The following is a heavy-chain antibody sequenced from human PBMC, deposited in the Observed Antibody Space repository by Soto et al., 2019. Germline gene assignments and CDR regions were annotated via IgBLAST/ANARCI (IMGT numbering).Heavy chain of an antibody. CDR1: GGSVNGYY. CDR2: INHTGGT. D-gene: IGHD3-3*01. V-gene: IGHV4-34*01. Sequence: SETLSLTCAVYGGSVNGYYWNWTRQPPGKGLEWIGEINHTGGTHYNPSLKSRVTMSVDTSKNQFSLRLSSVTAADTAIYYCATRITVFGLLIPPFDPWGQGTQVTVSS. J-gene: IGHJ5*02. CDR3: ATRITVFGLLIPPFDP.